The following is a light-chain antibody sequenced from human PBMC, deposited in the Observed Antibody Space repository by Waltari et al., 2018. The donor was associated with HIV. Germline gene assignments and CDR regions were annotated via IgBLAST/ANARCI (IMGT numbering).Light chain of an antibody. CDR2: KAS. CDR1: QTSSSR. Sequence: DIQMTQSPSTLSASVGPRVTITCRASQTSSSRLAWYQQKPGKAPRLLIYKASSLESGVPSTFSGSGSGTEFTLTISSLQPDDFATYYCQQYYSDPYTFGQGTKLEIK. J-gene: IGKJ2*01. CDR3: QQYYSDPYT. V-gene: IGKV1-5*03.